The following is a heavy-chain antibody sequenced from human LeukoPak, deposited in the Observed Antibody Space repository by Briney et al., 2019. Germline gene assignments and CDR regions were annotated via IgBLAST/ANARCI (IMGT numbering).Heavy chain of an antibody. Sequence: PSVTLSLTCTVSDDSISSRTFYWGWIRQPPGRGLEWIGSFKSGDTTYYMSSLKSRVTLFVDTSRKQFSLELTSVTAADTAVYYCARQRAWFGEWAFDNWGQGTLVTVSS. D-gene: IGHD3-10*01. V-gene: IGHV4-39*01. CDR2: FKSGDTT. CDR1: DDSISSRTFY. CDR3: ARQRAWFGEWAFDN. J-gene: IGHJ4*02.